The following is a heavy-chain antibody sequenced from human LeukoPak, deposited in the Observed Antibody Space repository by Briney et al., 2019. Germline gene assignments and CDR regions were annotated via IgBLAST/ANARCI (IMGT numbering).Heavy chain of an antibody. CDR2: ISGSGTTI. CDR3: ARAPWGSPAYFDY. J-gene: IGHJ4*02. D-gene: IGHD7-27*01. Sequence: PGGSLKLSCAASGFTFSDYSMNWVCQAPGKGLEWVSYISGSGTTIYYADSVKGRFTFSRDNAKSTLYLQMNSLRAEDTAVYYCARAPWGSPAYFDYWGQGTLVTVSS. CDR1: GFTFSDYS. V-gene: IGHV3-48*01.